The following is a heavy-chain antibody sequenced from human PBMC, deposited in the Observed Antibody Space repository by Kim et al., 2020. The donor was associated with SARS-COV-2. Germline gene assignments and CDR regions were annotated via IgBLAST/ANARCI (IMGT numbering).Heavy chain of an antibody. CDR2: GGTT. D-gene: IGHD2-2*02. V-gene: IGHV3-49*02. CDR3: TRYTQLDY. J-gene: IGHJ4*02. Sequence: GGTTEYAASVKGRFTISRDDSKSIAYLQMNSLKAEDTAVYYCTRYTQLDYWGQGTLVTVSS.